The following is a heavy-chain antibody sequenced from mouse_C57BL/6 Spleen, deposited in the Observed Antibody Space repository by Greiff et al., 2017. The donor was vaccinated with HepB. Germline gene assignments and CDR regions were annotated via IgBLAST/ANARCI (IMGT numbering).Heavy chain of an antibody. D-gene: IGHD2-4*01. CDR1: GYSFTGYF. CDR3: ARSDYGDFDY. CDR2: INPYNGDT. V-gene: IGHV1-20*01. Sequence: EVHLVESGPELVKPGDSVKISCKASGYSFTGYFMNWVMQSHGKSLEWIGRINPYNGDTFYNQKFKGKATLTVDKSSSTAHMELRSLTSEDSAVYYCARSDYGDFDYWGQGTTLTVSS. J-gene: IGHJ2*01.